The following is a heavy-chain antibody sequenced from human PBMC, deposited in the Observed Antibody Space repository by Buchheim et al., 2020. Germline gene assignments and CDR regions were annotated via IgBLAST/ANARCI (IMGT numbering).Heavy chain of an antibody. V-gene: IGHV3-NL1*01. D-gene: IGHD5-18*01. CDR3: ASGGPWVVVDTAMVWDY. CDR1: GFTFSSYG. Sequence: QVQLVESGRGVVQPGRSLRLSCAASGFTFSSYGMHWVRQAPGKGLEWVSVIYSGGSTYYADSVKGRFTISRDNSKNTLYLQMNSLRAEDTAVYYCASGGPWVVVDTAMVWDYWGQGTL. CDR2: IYSGGST. J-gene: IGHJ4*02.